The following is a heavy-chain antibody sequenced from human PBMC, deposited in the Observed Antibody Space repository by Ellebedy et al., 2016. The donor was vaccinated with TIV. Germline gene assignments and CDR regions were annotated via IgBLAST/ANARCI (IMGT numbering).Heavy chain of an antibody. CDR3: ARDSEPYSYGGGKDV. CDR1: GFTFSDYY. CDR2: ISSSSSYT. Sequence: GGSLRLSXAASGFTFSDYYMSWIRQAPGKGLEWVSYISSSSSYTNYADSVKGRFTISRDNAKNSLYLQMNSLRAEDTAVYYCARDSEPYSYGGGKDVWGQGTTVTVSS. D-gene: IGHD5-18*01. J-gene: IGHJ6*02. V-gene: IGHV3-11*06.